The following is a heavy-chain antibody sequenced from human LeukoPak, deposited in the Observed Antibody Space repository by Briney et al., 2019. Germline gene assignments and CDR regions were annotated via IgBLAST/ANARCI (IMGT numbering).Heavy chain of an antibody. J-gene: IGHJ3*01. CDR1: GFTFSSYA. Sequence: GGSLRLSCAASGFTFSSYAMTWGRQVPGKGLEWVSTISNSGGSTYYADFVKGRFTIARDNSGNTLFLQMSSLTAEDTALYYCAKLRGKDGVRDSYDVWGPGTMVTVSS. V-gene: IGHV3-23*05. CDR3: AKLRGKDGVRDSYDV. D-gene: IGHD2-21*01. CDR2: ISNSGGST.